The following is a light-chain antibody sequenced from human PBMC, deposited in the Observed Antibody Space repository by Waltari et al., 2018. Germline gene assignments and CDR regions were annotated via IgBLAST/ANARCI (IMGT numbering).Light chain of an antibody. V-gene: IGKV1-13*02. CDR2: AVS. CDR3: LQYHSNPLT. Sequence: IQMTQSPSSLSASAGDRVTITCRASQRISSYLNWYQQKPGKAPKRLIYAVSSWESGVPSRFSGSGSGTDFTLTITSLQPEDFATYYCLQYHSNPLTFGGGTKVEI. J-gene: IGKJ4*01. CDR1: QRISSY.